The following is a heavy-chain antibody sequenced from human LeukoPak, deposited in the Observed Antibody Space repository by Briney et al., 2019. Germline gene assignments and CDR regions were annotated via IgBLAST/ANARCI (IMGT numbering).Heavy chain of an antibody. V-gene: IGHV1-18*01. CDR2: IRSQNGAT. CDR1: GYTFLTYV. J-gene: IGHJ3*02. Sequence: ASVKVSCRASGYTFLTYVITGVRQPPGQGLEGMGWIRSQNGATNYAQKLQGRVTMTTDASTSTVHMELRSLRSDDTAVYYCARVGRSGSPGAFDIWGQGTMVIVSA. D-gene: IGHD1-26*01. CDR3: ARVGRSGSPGAFDI.